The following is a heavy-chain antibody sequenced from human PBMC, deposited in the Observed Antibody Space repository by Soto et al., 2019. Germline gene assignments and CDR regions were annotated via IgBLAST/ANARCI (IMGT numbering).Heavy chain of an antibody. D-gene: IGHD3-9*01. CDR1: GFTFSSYS. V-gene: IGHV3-48*01. CDR3: ARDPEKYFDFNNWFDP. CDR2: ISSSTSTI. Sequence: GGSLRLSCAASGFTFSSYSMNWVRQAPGKGLEWVSYISSSTSTIYYADSVKGRFTISRDNAKNSLYLQMNSLRAEDTAVYYCARDPEKYFDFNNWFDPWGQGTLVTVSS. J-gene: IGHJ5*02.